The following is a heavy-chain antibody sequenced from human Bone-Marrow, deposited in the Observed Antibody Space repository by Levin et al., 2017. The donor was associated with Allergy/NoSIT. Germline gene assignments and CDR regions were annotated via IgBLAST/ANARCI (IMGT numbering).Heavy chain of an antibody. Sequence: PGESLKISCKASGYTFTNYYVHWVRQAPGHGLEWMAMVRPGGGNTTFAQDFRGRIALTSDTSTNTVYLELSSLRSDDTAVYFCSKAMTMSSYYYHGVDVWGEGTTVTVSS. V-gene: IGHV1-46*01. D-gene: IGHD4/OR15-4a*01. CDR2: VRPGGGNT. J-gene: IGHJ6*04. CDR1: GYTFTNYY. CDR3: SKAMTMSSYYYHGVDV.